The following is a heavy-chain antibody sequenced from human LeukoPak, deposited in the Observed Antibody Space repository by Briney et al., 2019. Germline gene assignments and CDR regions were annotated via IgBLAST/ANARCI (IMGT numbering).Heavy chain of an antibody. Sequence: PGGSLRLSCAASGFTFSSYWMSWVRQAPGKGLEWVANMKQDGSEKYYVDSVKGRFTISRDNAKNSLYLQMNSLRAEDTAVYYCARVLVVVAATRSRPFDYWGQGTLVTVSS. CDR1: GFTFSSYW. CDR3: ARVLVVVAATRSRPFDY. D-gene: IGHD2-15*01. V-gene: IGHV3-7*01. CDR2: MKQDGSEK. J-gene: IGHJ4*02.